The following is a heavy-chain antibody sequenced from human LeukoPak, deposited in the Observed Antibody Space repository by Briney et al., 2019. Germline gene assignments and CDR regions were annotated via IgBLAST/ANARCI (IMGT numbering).Heavy chain of an antibody. CDR2: ISYDGSNQ. CDR3: AKARYCTSTSCYRLTYYYYYGMDV. V-gene: IGHV3-30*18. Sequence: GRSLRLSCAASGFPFSSYGMHWVRQAPGKGLEWVAVISYDGSNQYYADSVKGRFTISRDNSKNTLYLQMDSLRAEDTAVYYCAKARYCTSTSCYRLTYYYYYGMDVWGQGTTVAVSS. CDR1: GFPFSSYG. D-gene: IGHD2-2*01. J-gene: IGHJ6*02.